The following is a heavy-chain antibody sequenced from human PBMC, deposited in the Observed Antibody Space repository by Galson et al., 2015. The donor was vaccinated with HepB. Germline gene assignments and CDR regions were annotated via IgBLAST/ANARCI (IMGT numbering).Heavy chain of an antibody. D-gene: IGHD2-2*01. CDR2: IYYSGST. CDR1: GGSISSYY. Sequence: ETLSLTCTVSGGSISSYYWSWIRQPPGKGLEWIGYIYYSGSTNYNPSLKSRVTISVDTSKNQFSLKLSSVTAADTAVYYCARGPKRYQPLLNLDYWGQGTLVTVSS. CDR3: ARGPKRYQPLLNLDY. V-gene: IGHV4-59*01. J-gene: IGHJ4*02.